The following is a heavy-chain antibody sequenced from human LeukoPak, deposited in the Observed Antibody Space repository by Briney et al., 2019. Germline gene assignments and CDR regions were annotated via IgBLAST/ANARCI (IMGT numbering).Heavy chain of an antibody. J-gene: IGHJ4*02. V-gene: IGHV4-30-2*01. CDR2: IYHSGST. Sequence: SETLSLTCTVSGGSISSGGYYWSWIRQPPGKGLEWIGYIYHSGSTYYNPSLKSRVTISVDRSKNQFSLKLSSVTAADTAVYYCARAGQISNYFDYWGQGTLVTVSS. CDR3: ARAGQISNYFDY. CDR1: GGSISSGGYY.